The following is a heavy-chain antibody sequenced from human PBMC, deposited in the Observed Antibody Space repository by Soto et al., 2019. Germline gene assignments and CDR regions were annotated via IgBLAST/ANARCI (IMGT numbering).Heavy chain of an antibody. CDR1: GFTFSSYA. V-gene: IGHV3-30-3*01. D-gene: IGHD3-10*01. CDR2: ISYDGSDK. Sequence: QVQLVESGGGVVQPGRSLRLSCAASGFTFSSYAMHWVRQAPGKGLERVAVISYDGSDKYYAESVKGRFTISRDNSKNTLYLQVNSLRGEDTAVYYCARGDPSGEVDYWGQGTLVTVPS. CDR3: ARGDPSGEVDY. J-gene: IGHJ4*02.